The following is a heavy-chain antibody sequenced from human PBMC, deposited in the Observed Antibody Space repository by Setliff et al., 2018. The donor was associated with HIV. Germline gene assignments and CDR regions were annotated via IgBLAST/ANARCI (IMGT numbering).Heavy chain of an antibody. CDR3: AKGGDRAMINFDH. CDR2: INTGNDNT. Sequence: ASVKVSCKTTGYTFSTYPMHWVRQAPGQRLEWMGWINTGNDNTRYSQKFQGRVTITRDTSASTAYMELSSLTSEDTVVYYCAKGGDRAMINFDHWGQGTLVTVSS. V-gene: IGHV1-3*04. D-gene: IGHD5-18*01. CDR1: GYTFSTYP. J-gene: IGHJ4*02.